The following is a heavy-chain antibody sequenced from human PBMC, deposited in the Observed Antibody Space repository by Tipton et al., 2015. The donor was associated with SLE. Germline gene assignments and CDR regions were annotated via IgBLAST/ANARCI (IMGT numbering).Heavy chain of an antibody. CDR1: GGSISSSSHY. V-gene: IGHV4-61*05. D-gene: IGHD5-18*01. CDR3: ARGPDRYSYGPRRGAFDI. CDR2: IYYSGST. J-gene: IGHJ3*02. Sequence: TLSLTCTVSGGSISSSSHYWSWIRQPPGKGLEWIGYIYYSGSTNYNPSLKSRVTISVDTSKNQFSLKLSSVTAADTAVYYCARGPDRYSYGPRRGAFDIWGQGTMVTVSS.